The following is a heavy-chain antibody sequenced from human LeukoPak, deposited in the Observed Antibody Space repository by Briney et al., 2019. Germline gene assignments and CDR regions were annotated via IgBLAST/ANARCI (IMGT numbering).Heavy chain of an antibody. D-gene: IGHD4-23*01. CDR1: GGSFSGYY. V-gene: IGHV4-34*01. CDR3: ARAANDYGGLNWFDP. CDR2: INHSGST. Sequence: SETLSLTCAVYGGSFSGYYWSWIRQPPGKGLEWIWEINHSGSTNYNPSLKSRVTISVDTSKNQFSLKLSSVTAADTAVYYCARAANDYGGLNWFDPWGQGTLVTVSS. J-gene: IGHJ5*02.